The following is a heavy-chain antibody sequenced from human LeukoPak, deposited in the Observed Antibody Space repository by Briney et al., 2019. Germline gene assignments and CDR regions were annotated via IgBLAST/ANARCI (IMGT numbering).Heavy chain of an antibody. J-gene: IGHJ3*02. CDR1: GFTFSSYW. D-gene: IGHD1-26*01. CDR2: IKQDGSEK. V-gene: IGHV3-7*01. Sequence: GGSLRLSCAAFGFTFSSYWMHWVRQAPGKGLEWVANIKQDGSEKYYVDSVKGRFTISRDNAKNSLYLQMNSLRADDTAVYHCARQETSSYNGAFDIWGQGTMVTVSS. CDR3: ARQETSSYNGAFDI.